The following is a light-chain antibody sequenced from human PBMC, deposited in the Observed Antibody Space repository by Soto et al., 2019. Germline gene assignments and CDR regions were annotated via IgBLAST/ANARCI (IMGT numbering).Light chain of an antibody. J-gene: IGLJ1*01. CDR2: DVS. CDR1: SSDVGGYNY. Sequence: QSAQTQPASVSGSPGQSITISCTGTSSDVGGYNYVSWYQQHPGKAPKLMIYDVSNRPSGVSNRFSGSKSGNTASLTISGLQAEDEADYYCSSYTSSSTSYVFGTGTKLTVL. CDR3: SSYTSSSTSYV. V-gene: IGLV2-14*01.